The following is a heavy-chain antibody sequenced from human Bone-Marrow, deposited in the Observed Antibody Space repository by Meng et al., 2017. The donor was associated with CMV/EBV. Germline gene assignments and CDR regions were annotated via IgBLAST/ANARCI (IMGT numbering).Heavy chain of an antibody. CDR1: GYSISSGYY. J-gene: IGHJ3*02. CDR3: ARACGGDCANDAFDI. Sequence: SETLSLTCTVSGYSISSGYYWGWIRQPPGKGLEWIGSIYHSGSTYYNPYLKSRVTISVDTSKNQFSLKLSSVTAADTAVYYCARACGGDCANDAFDICGQGIMVTVSS. D-gene: IGHD2-21*01. V-gene: IGHV4-38-2*02. CDR2: IYHSGST.